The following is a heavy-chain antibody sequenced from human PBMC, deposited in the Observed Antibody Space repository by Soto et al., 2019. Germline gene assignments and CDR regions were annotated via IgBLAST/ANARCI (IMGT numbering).Heavy chain of an antibody. CDR2: IVPMYDSV. CDR3: ATWRHYSGSYCFDY. D-gene: IGHD1-26*01. Sequence: ASVKVSCKASGGTLNTYTINWVRQAPGRRLEWVGQIVPMYDSVNYAENFQGRVTITADRSTKTSFMELTSLKSEDTALYFCATWRHYSGSYCFDYWGQGTLVTVSS. J-gene: IGHJ4*02. V-gene: IGHV1-69*06. CDR1: GGTLNTYT.